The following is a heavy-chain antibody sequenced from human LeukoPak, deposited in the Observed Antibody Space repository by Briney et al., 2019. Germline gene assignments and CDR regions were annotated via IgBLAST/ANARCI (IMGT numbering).Heavy chain of an antibody. CDR2: ISSNGGIT. Sequence: PGGSLRLSCAASGFTFSSYAMHWVRQAPGKGLEYVSAISSNGGITYYANSVKGRFTISSDNSKNTMYLQMGSLRAEDMAVYYCARAGSGWYSMGVWGQGTTVTVSS. J-gene: IGHJ6*02. CDR1: GFTFSSYA. V-gene: IGHV3-64*01. CDR3: ARAGSGWYSMGV. D-gene: IGHD6-19*01.